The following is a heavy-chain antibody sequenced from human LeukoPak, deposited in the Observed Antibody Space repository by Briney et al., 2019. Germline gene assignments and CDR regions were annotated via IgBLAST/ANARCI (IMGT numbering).Heavy chain of an antibody. Sequence: GRSLRLSCAASGFTFDDYAMHWVRQAPGKGLAGVSGISWNRGSIDYADSVKGRFTISRDNAKNSLYLQMNSLRAEDTALYYCAKDAGLVPAAYYFDYWGQGTLVTVSS. D-gene: IGHD2-2*01. CDR2: ISWNRGSI. V-gene: IGHV3-9*01. CDR3: AKDAGLVPAAYYFDY. CDR1: GFTFDDYA. J-gene: IGHJ4*02.